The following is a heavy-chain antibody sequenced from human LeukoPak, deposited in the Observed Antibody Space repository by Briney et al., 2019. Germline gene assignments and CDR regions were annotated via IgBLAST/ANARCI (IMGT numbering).Heavy chain of an antibody. CDR3: ARHRGSSSLFDY. CDR2: IYYSGST. D-gene: IGHD6-6*01. CDR1: GGSISTNDYY. V-gene: IGHV4-39*01. Sequence: SETLSLTCAVSGGSISTNDYYWDWIRQPPGMGLEYIGSIYYSGSTYYNPSLKSRVTISVDTSKNQFSLRLSSVTAADTAVYYCARHRGSSSLFDYWGQGTLVTVSS. J-gene: IGHJ4*02.